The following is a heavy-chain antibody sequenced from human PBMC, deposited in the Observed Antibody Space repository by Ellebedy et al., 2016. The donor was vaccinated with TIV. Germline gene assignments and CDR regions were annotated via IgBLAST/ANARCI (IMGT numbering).Heavy chain of an antibody. J-gene: IGHJ3*02. Sequence: GESLKISCKGSGYSFTSYWIGWVRQMPGKGLEWMGIIYPGDSDTRYSPSFQGQVTISADKSISTAYLQWSSLKASDTAMHYCARLRESADYGGSDAFDIWGQGTMVTVSS. CDR1: GYSFTSYW. D-gene: IGHD4-23*01. CDR2: IYPGDSDT. V-gene: IGHV5-51*01. CDR3: ARLRESADYGGSDAFDI.